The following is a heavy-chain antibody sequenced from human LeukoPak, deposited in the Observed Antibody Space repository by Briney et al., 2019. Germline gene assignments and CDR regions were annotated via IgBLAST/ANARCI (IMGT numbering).Heavy chain of an antibody. CDR3: AKDRTNSPKTFFFRAGAFDY. Sequence: VGSLLLYCGASGFTFSSYAMSWVRPAPGEGLEWVSAISGCGGSTYYAVSGKGRLTICRDKSKNTMYLQMTSLRAEDTAVYYCAKDRTNSPKTFFFRAGAFDYWGQGTLVTVSS. J-gene: IGHJ4*02. CDR2: ISGCGGST. D-gene: IGHD2/OR15-2a*01. V-gene: IGHV3-23*01. CDR1: GFTFSSYA.